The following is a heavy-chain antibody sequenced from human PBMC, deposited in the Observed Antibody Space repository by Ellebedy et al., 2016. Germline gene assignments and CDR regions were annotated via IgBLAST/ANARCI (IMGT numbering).Heavy chain of an antibody. Sequence: SETLSLTXTVYGGSIDSGYDYWNWIRHSPGKVLQWIGYSYYTVSTGYNPSFKSRVSMSVDKSRNQFSLTLSSVTAADTPIYYCARNTTTLAAFDIWGQGIMVTVSS. CDR2: SYYTVST. CDR3: ARNTTTLAAFDI. J-gene: IGHJ3*02. V-gene: IGHV4-30-4*01. D-gene: IGHD1-26*01. CDR1: GGSIDSGYDY.